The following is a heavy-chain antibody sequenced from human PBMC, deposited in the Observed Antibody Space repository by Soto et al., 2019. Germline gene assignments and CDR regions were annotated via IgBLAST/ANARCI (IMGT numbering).Heavy chain of an antibody. CDR2: ISGSGGST. D-gene: IGHD5-12*01. V-gene: IGHV3-23*01. Sequence: LRLSCAASGFTFSSYAMSWVRQAPGKGLEWVSAISGSGGSTYYADSVKGRFTISRDNSKNTLYLQMNSLRAEDTAGYYCAKGRGYSGYEAFDYWGQGTLVTVSS. CDR3: AKGRGYSGYEAFDY. CDR1: GFTFSSYA. J-gene: IGHJ4*02.